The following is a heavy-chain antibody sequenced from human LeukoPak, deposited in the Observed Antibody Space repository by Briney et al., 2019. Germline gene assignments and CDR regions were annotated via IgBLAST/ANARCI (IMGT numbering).Heavy chain of an antibody. CDR2: IHYSGRT. D-gene: IGHD5-18*01. CDR3: ARGVDTDCFDY. J-gene: IGHJ4*02. CDR1: GGSISSYY. Sequence: PSETLSLTCTVSGGSISSYYWSWIRQPPGKGLEWIAYIHYSGRTNYNPSLKSRVTISVDTSKNQFSLKLSSVTAADTAVYYCARGVDTDCFDYWGQGTLVTVSS. V-gene: IGHV4-59*08.